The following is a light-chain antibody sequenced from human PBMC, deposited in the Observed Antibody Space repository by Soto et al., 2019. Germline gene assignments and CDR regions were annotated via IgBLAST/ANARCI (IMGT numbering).Light chain of an antibody. Sequence: QSALTQPASVSGSPGQSITISCTGTSSDVGGSNYVSWYQQLPGKAPKLTIYDVSDRPSGVSNRFSGSKSGNTASLTISGLQAEDEADYYCAAWDDSLKAIFGGGTQLTVL. V-gene: IGLV2-14*01. CDR3: AAWDDSLKAI. J-gene: IGLJ7*01. CDR1: SSDVGGSNY. CDR2: DVS.